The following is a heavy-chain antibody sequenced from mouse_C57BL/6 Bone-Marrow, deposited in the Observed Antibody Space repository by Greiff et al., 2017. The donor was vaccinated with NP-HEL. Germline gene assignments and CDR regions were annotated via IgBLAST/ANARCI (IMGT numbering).Heavy chain of an antibody. Sequence: EVMLVESGGGLVQPGGSMKLSCVASGFTFSNYWMNWVRQSPEKGLEWVAQIRLKSDNYATHYAESVKGRFTISRDDSKSSVYLQMNNLRAEDTGIYYCTVFITTVVARDYYAMDYWGQGTSVTVSS. CDR2: IRLKSDNYAT. CDR3: TVFITTVVARDYYAMDY. CDR1: GFTFSNYW. V-gene: IGHV6-3*01. D-gene: IGHD1-1*01. J-gene: IGHJ4*01.